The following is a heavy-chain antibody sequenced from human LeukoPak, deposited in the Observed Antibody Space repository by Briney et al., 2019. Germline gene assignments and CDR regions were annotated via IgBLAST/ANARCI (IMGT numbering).Heavy chain of an antibody. V-gene: IGHV3-7*01. CDR2: IKEDGSEK. CDR1: GFTFSNYW. Sequence: GGSLRLSCAASGFTFSNYWMSWVRQAPGKGLEWVANIKEDGSEKYYVDSVKGRFTISRDNAKKSLYLQMSSLRAEDTAVYYCARDGSSDSSGYSKSRYWGRGTLVTVSS. J-gene: IGHJ4*02. CDR3: ARDGSSDSSGYSKSRY. D-gene: IGHD3-22*01.